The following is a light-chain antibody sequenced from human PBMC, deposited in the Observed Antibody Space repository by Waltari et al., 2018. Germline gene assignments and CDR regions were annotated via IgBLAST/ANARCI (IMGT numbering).Light chain of an antibody. CDR3: QVWDSDAGQPL. CDR1: NIEKKS. V-gene: IGLV3-21*01. Sequence: TQSPSVSVTAGQTASASWGGYNIEKKSVHWYQQKPGQAPMLVSTYDDDRPPGIPQRFSGSNSGNAAILTISRVEAGDEADYYCQVWDSDAGQPLFGGGTKLTV. CDR2: YDD. J-gene: IGLJ2*01.